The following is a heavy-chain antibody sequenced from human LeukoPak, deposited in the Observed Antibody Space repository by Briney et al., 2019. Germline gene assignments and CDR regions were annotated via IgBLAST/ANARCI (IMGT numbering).Heavy chain of an antibody. J-gene: IGHJ3*02. V-gene: IGHV4-59*06. CDR3: ARWFEDIVVVPAVTTGSHAFDT. CDR1: GGSISSYY. Sequence: PSETLSLTCTVSGGSISSYYWSWIRQHPGKGLEWIGYIYYSGSTYYNPSLKSRVTISVDTSKNQFSLKLRSVTAANTAVYYCARWFEDIVVVPAVTTGSHAFDTWGQGTMVTVSS. CDR2: IYYSGST. D-gene: IGHD2-2*01.